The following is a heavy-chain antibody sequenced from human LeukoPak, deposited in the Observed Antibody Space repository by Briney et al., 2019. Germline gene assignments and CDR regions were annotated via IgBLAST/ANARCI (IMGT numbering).Heavy chain of an antibody. J-gene: IGHJ5*02. CDR1: GFTFDDYA. CDR2: INWNSDSI. CDR3: ARVRTYSNSYYDFDP. D-gene: IGHD6-13*01. V-gene: IGHV3-9*01. Sequence: GGSLRLSCAVSGFTFDDYAMHWVRQVPGKGLEWVSGINWNSDSIGYADSVKGRFTTPRDNAKNSLHLLMNSLRVEDTGVYYCARVRTYSNSYYDFDPWGQGTLVTVSS.